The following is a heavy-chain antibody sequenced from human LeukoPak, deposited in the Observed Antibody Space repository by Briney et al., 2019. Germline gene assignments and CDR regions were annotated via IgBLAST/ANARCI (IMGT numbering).Heavy chain of an antibody. CDR2: ISGSGGST. V-gene: IGHV3-23*01. CDR3: ACGGIRLGAY. D-gene: IGHD5-18*01. CDR1: GFTFSSYA. Sequence: GGSLRLSCAAPGFTFSSYAMSWVRQAPGKGLEWVSAISGSGGSTYYADSVKGRFTISRDNSKNTLYLQMNSLKAEDTAVYYCACGGIRLGAYWGQGTLVTVSS. J-gene: IGHJ4*02.